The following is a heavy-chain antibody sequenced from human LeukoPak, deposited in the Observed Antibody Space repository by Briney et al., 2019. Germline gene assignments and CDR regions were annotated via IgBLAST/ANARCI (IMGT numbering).Heavy chain of an antibody. J-gene: IGHJ3*02. Sequence: GGYLRLSCAASGFTFSSYSMNWVRQAPGKGLEWVSSISSSSSYIYYADSVKGRFTISRDNAKNSLYLQMNSLRAEDTAVYYCARDDIVGADDAFDIWGQGTMVTVSS. V-gene: IGHV3-21*01. CDR3: ARDDIVGADDAFDI. CDR2: ISSSSSYI. CDR1: GFTFSSYS. D-gene: IGHD1-26*01.